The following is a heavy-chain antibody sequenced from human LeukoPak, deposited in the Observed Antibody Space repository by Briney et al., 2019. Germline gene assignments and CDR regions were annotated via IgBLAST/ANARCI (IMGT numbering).Heavy chain of an antibody. D-gene: IGHD6-6*01. CDR3: ARGGPYSSSSLDP. J-gene: IGHJ5*02. V-gene: IGHV1-69*13. CDR2: IIPIFGTA. CDR1: GGTFISYA. Sequence: ASVKVSCKASGGTFISYAMSWVRQAPGQGLEWMGGIIPIFGTANYAQKFQGRVTITADESTSTAYMELSSLRSEDTAVYYCARGGPYSSSSLDPWGQGTLVTVSS.